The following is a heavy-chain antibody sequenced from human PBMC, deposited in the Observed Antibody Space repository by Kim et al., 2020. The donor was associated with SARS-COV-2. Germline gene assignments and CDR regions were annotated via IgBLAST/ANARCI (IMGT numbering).Heavy chain of an antibody. D-gene: IGHD3-10*01. CDR3: ARDREVRGVYFDY. J-gene: IGHJ4*02. CDR2: IIPIFGTA. Sequence: SVKVSCKASGGTFSSYAISWVRQAPGQGLEWMGGIIPIFGTANYAQKFQGRVTITADESTSTAYMELSSLRSEDTAVYYCARDREVRGVYFDYWGQGTLVTVSS. CDR1: GGTFSSYA. V-gene: IGHV1-69*13.